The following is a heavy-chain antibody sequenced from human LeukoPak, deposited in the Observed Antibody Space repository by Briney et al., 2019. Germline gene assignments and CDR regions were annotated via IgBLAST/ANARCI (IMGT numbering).Heavy chain of an antibody. D-gene: IGHD2-2*01. CDR2: IYSGGST. V-gene: IGHV3-53*01. Sequence: PGGSLRLSCAASGFTVSSNYMSWVRQAPGKGLEWVSVIYSGGSTYYADSVKGRFTISRDNSKNTLYLQVNSLRAEDTAVYYCARGGSTGPRYYFDYWGQGTLVTVSS. J-gene: IGHJ4*02. CDR3: ARGGSTGPRYYFDY. CDR1: GFTVSSNY.